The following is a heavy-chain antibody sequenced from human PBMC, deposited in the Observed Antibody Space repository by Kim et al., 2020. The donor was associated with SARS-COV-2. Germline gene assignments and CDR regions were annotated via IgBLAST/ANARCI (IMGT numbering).Heavy chain of an antibody. Sequence: ASVKVSCKASGYTFTGYYMHWVRQAPGQGLEWMGRINPNSGGTNYAQKFQGRVTMTRDTSISTAYMELSRLRSDDTAVYYCARGLYNWKVPIAQSTVFGYWGQGTLVTVSS. V-gene: IGHV1-2*06. J-gene: IGHJ4*02. CDR1: GYTFTGYY. D-gene: IGHD1-20*01. CDR2: INPNSGGT. CDR3: ARGLYNWKVPIAQSTVFGY.